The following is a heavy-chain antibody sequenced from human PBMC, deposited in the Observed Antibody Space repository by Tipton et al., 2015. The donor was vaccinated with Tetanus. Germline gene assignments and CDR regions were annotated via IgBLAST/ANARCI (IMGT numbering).Heavy chain of an antibody. CDR1: FGSTFNSFI. CDR2: IRAHNGDT. D-gene: IGHD5-12*01. Sequence: QLVQSGAEVKMPGDSVKVSCKASFGSTFNSFIITWVRQAPGQGLEWMGWIRAHNGDTKYVQKFQGRVTLTTDTSTMTAYMEVRSLRSDDTAVYYCVREINGGNSGYDYYFDNWGQGTLVTVSA. V-gene: IGHV1-18*01. J-gene: IGHJ4*02. CDR3: VREINGGNSGYDYYFDN.